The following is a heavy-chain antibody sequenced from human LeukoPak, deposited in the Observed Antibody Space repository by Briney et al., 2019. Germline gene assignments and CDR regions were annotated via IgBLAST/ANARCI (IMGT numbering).Heavy chain of an antibody. J-gene: IGHJ4*02. Sequence: SETLSLTCTVSGGSISSSSYYWGWIRQPPGKGLEWIGSIYYSGSSYYNPSLKSRVTISVDTSKNQFSLKLSSVTAADTAVYYCARDRQQLVQDYWGQGTLVTVSS. CDR2: IYYSGSS. D-gene: IGHD6-13*01. V-gene: IGHV4-39*02. CDR3: ARDRQQLVQDY. CDR1: GGSISSSSYY.